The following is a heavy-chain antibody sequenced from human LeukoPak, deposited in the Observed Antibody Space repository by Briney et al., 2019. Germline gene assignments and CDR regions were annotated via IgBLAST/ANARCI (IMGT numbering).Heavy chain of an antibody. CDR2: ISNDGSNE. CDR1: GFTFSRFA. CDR3: ARGQLWLLGY. J-gene: IGHJ4*02. Sequence: GRSLRLSCAASGFTFSRFAIYWVRQAPGKGLEWVAIISNDGSNEYYADSVKGRFTISRDNSKNTLYLQMNSLRAEDTAVYYCARGQLWLLGYWGQGTLVTVSS. V-gene: IGHV3-30-3*01. D-gene: IGHD5-18*01.